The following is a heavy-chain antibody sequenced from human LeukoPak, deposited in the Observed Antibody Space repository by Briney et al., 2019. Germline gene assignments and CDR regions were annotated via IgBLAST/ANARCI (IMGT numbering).Heavy chain of an antibody. Sequence: SEPLSLPCAVYGGSFSNYYWSWIRQPPGKALEWIGEIKDRGRVNYNPPLMSRVPVSVDTSKNQFSLRLTSGAATDTAFYYFARRWNYGRNYYIDVWGNGATVSVSS. J-gene: IGHJ6*03. V-gene: IGHV4-34*01. D-gene: IGHD1-7*01. CDR1: GGSFSNYY. CDR2: IKDRGRV. CDR3: ARRWNYGRNYYIDV.